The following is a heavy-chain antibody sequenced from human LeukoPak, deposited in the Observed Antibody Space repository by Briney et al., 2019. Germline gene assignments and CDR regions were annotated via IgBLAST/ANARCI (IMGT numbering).Heavy chain of an antibody. V-gene: IGHV1-3*01. CDR1: GYTFTSYG. CDR3: ARGGDEPDY. CDR2: INAGNGNT. D-gene: IGHD4-17*01. Sequence: GASVTVSCTASGYTFTSYGINWVRQAPGQGLEWMGWINAGNGNTKYSQKFQGRVTITRDTSASTAYMELSSLRSEDTAVYYCARGGDEPDYWGQGTLVTVSS. J-gene: IGHJ4*02.